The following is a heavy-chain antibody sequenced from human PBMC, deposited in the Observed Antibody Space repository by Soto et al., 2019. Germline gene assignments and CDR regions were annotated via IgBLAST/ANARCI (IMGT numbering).Heavy chain of an antibody. CDR2: IYYIGST. CDR1: GDSITNSNYY. Sequence: SETLSLTCTVSGDSITNSNYYWGWFRQPPGKGLEWIASIYYIGSTYYNPSLKSRVTISVDTSKNQFSLKLSSVTAADTAVYYCARQYYDYVWGRGTFAYWGQGTLVTVYS. V-gene: IGHV4-39*01. D-gene: IGHD3-16*01. J-gene: IGHJ4*02. CDR3: ARQYYDYVWGRGTFAY.